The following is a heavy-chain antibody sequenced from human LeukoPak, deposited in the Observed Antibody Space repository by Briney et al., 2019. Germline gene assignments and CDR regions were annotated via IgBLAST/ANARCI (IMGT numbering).Heavy chain of an antibody. Sequence: GASVKVSCKASGYTFTSYYMHWVRQAPGQGLEWMGIINPSGGSTSYAQKFQGRVTMTRDTSTSTVYMELSSLRSEDTAVYYCAKSTSPLYYYYGMDVWGQGTTVTVSS. CDR3: AKSTSPLYYYYGMDV. J-gene: IGHJ6*02. CDR1: GYTFTSYY. V-gene: IGHV1-46*01. CDR2: INPSGGST. D-gene: IGHD2-2*01.